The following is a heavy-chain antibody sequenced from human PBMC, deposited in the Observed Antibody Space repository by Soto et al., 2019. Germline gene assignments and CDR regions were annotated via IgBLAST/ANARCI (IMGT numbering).Heavy chain of an antibody. J-gene: IGHJ4*02. D-gene: IGHD3-3*01. CDR2: FDPEDGET. V-gene: IGHV1-24*01. Sequence: GASVKVSCKVSGYTLTELSMHRVRQAPGKGLEWMGGFDPEDGETIYAQKFQGRVTMTEDTSTDTAYMELSSLRSEDTAVYYCATVVRFLEWLLNAYYFDYWGQGTLVTVSS. CDR3: ATVVRFLEWLLNAYYFDY. CDR1: GYTLTELS.